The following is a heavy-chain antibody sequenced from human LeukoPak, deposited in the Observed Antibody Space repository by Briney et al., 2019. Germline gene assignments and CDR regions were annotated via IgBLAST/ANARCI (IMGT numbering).Heavy chain of an antibody. CDR1: GNSFTNNW. D-gene: IGHD6-13*01. J-gene: IGHJ4*02. CDR2: INPYDSDT. CDR3: TKRRNDVCDTSTWDPDY. V-gene: IGHV5-51*01. Sequence: GESLKISCKGLGNSFTNNWIAWVRQMPGKGLEWMGIINPYDSDTQYSPPSQGQVTISVDKSITTAYLQWSSLKASDTAMYYCTKRRNDVCDTSTWDPDYWGQGTLVTVSS.